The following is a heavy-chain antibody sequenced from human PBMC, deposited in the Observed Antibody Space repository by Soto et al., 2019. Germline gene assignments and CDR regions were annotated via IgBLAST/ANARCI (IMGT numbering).Heavy chain of an antibody. D-gene: IGHD3-3*01. V-gene: IGHV4-59*01. CDR2: IYYSGST. CDR1: GGSISSYY. J-gene: IGHJ6*03. CDR3: ARGDLYDFWSGYYYMDV. Sequence: PSETLSLTCTVSGGSISSYYWSWIRQPPGKGLEWIGYIYYSGSTNYNPSLKSRVTISVDTSKNQFSLKLSSVTAADTAVYYCARGDLYDFWSGYYYMDVWGKGTTVTVSS.